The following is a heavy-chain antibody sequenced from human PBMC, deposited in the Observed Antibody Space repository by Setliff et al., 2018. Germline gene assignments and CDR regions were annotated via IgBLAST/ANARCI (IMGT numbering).Heavy chain of an antibody. CDR3: ARGINSASWTPKY. CDR1: ADSMNDNF. Sequence: SETLSLTCIVSADSMNDNFWTWIRRPPGKGLEWIGYIYPDGTTNYNPSLKSRMTISLDMSKNQFSLTLRSVTAADTAMYYCARGINSASWTPKYWGRGTLVTVS. J-gene: IGHJ4*02. V-gene: IGHV4-4*08. CDR2: IYPDGTT. D-gene: IGHD2-2*01.